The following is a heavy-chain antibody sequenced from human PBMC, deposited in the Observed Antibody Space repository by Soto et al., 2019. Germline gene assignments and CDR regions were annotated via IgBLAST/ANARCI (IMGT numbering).Heavy chain of an antibody. J-gene: IGHJ3*02. CDR2: IYYSWST. D-gene: IGHD3-22*01. V-gene: IGHV4-59*01. Sequence: PSETLSLTCTVSGGSISSYYWSWIRQPPGKGLEWIGYIYYSWSTNYNPSLKSRVTISVDTSKNQFSLKLSSVTAADTAVCYCARRDYYDSSGYSDAFDIWGQGTMVTVSS. CDR3: ARRDYYDSSGYSDAFDI. CDR1: GGSISSYY.